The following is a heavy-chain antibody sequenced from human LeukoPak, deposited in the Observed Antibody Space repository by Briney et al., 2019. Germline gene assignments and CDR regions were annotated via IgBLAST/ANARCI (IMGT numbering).Heavy chain of an antibody. CDR2: MNPNSGNT. CDR1: GYTFTSYD. Sequence: ASVKVSCKASGYTFTSYDINWVRQATGQGLEWMGWMNPNSGNTGYAQKFQGRVTMTRNTSISTAYMELSSLRSEDTAVYYCVTPSGIAAAGGYWGQGTLVTVSS. V-gene: IGHV1-8*01. CDR3: VTPSGIAAAGGY. D-gene: IGHD6-13*01. J-gene: IGHJ4*02.